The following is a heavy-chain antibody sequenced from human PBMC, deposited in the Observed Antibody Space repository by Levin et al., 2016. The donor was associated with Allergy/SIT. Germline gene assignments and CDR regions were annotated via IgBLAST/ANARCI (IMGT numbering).Heavy chain of an antibody. D-gene: IGHD3-10*01. J-gene: IGHJ4*02. CDR3: ASIYGSGNGADY. Sequence: GESLKISCAASGFTVSSNYMSWVRQAPGKGLEWVSVIYSGGSTYYADSVKGRFTISRHNSKNTLYLQMNSLRAEDTAVYYCASIYGSGNGADYWGQGTLVTVSS. V-gene: IGHV3-53*04. CDR1: GFTVSSNY. CDR2: IYSGGST.